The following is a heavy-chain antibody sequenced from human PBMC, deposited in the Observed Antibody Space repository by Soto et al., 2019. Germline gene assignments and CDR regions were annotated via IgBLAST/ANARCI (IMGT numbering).Heavy chain of an antibody. D-gene: IGHD5-12*01. J-gene: IGHJ4*02. Sequence: PVGSLRLSCAASGFNFNSYTINWVRQAPGKRLEWLSSISSSGYIFSTDSVRGRFTISRDNAKNSVYLQMNSLRAEDTAVYYCAKVRGYPDYWGQGTLVTVSS. CDR3: AKVRGYPDY. CDR2: ISSSGYI. V-gene: IGHV3-21*04. CDR1: GFNFNSYT.